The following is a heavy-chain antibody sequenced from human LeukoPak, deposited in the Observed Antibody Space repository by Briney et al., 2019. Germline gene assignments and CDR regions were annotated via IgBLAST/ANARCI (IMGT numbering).Heavy chain of an antibody. D-gene: IGHD2-15*01. CDR2: MNPSGGTT. CDR3: ARGYCSGGTCYSADY. CDR1: GYTFTSYY. J-gene: IGHJ4*02. Sequence: GSVTVSCKASGYTFTSYYMHWVRQAPGQGLEWMGVMNPSGGTTNYAQKLEGRVTMNRERSTSTVYMELSSLRSEDTAVYYCARGYCSGGTCYSADYWGQGTLVTVSS. V-gene: IGHV1-46*04.